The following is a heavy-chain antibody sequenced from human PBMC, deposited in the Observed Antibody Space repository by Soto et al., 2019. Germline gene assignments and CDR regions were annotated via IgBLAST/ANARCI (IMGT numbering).Heavy chain of an antibody. V-gene: IGHV3-23*01. D-gene: IGHD3-22*01. J-gene: IGHJ4*02. Sequence: GGSLRLSCAASGFTFSSYAMSWVRQAPGKGLEWVSAISGSGGSTYYADSVKGRFTISRDNSKNTLYLQMNSLRAEDTAVYYCATGSYITVRNRPDCYDSSGYSRGKYFGYWGQGTLVTVSS. CDR3: ATGSYITVRNRPDCYDSSGYSRGKYFGY. CDR2: ISGSGGST. CDR1: GFTFSSYA.